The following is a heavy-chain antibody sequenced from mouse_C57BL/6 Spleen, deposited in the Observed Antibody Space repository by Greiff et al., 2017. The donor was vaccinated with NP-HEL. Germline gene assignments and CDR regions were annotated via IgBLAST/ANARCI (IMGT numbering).Heavy chain of an antibody. J-gene: IGHJ3*01. Sequence: VQLQQPGAELVKPGASVKLSCKASGYTFTSYWVQWVKQRPGQGLEWIGEIDPSDSYTNYNQKFKGKATLTVDTSSSTAYMQLSSLTSEDSAVYYCARGGPFAYWGQGTLVTVSA. V-gene: IGHV1-50*01. CDR2: IDPSDSYT. CDR3: ARGGPFAY. CDR1: GYTFTSYW.